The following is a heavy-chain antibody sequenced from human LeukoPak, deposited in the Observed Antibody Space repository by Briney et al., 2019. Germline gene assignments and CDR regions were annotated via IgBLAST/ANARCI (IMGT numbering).Heavy chain of an antibody. CDR3: ATTINYYDSSGHYYNWFDP. D-gene: IGHD3-22*01. J-gene: IGHJ5*02. CDR2: IYYSGST. Sequence: SETLSLTCTVSGGSISNSYWSWIRQPPGKGLEWIGYIYYSGSTNCNPSLKSRVTISVDTSKNQFSLRLTSVTAADTAVYYCATTINYYDSSGHYYNWFDPWGQGTLVTVSS. V-gene: IGHV4-59*01. CDR1: GGSISNSY.